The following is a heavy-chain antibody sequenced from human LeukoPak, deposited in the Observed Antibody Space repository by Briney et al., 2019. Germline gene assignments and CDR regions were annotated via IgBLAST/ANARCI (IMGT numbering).Heavy chain of an antibody. CDR2: ISYRGST. CDR3: ARGFDGVAGWFDP. V-gene: IGHV4-59*01. J-gene: IGHJ5*02. CDR1: GGSISGYY. Sequence: SETLSLTCTVSGGSISGYYWSWIRQPPGKGLEWIGYISYRGSTKYNPSLKNRVTISVDTSKNQFSLKLSSVIAADTAVYYCARGFDGVAGWFDPWGQGTLVIVSS. D-gene: IGHD3-9*01.